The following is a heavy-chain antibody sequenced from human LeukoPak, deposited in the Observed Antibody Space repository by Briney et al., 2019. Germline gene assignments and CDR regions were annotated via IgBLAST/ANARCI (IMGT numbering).Heavy chain of an antibody. Sequence: GGSLRLSCAASGFTFSSYGMHWVRQAPGKGLEWVAVIWYDGSNKYYADSVKGRFTISRDNSKNTLYLQMNSLRAEDTAVYYCARDLDFKGYGDYDLFDYWGQGTLVTVSS. V-gene: IGHV3-33*01. CDR3: ARDLDFKGYGDYDLFDY. D-gene: IGHD4-17*01. CDR2: IWYDGSNK. J-gene: IGHJ4*02. CDR1: GFTFSSYG.